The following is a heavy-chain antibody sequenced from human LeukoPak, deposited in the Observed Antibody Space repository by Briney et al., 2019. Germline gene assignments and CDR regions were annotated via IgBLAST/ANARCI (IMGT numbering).Heavy chain of an antibody. Sequence: GESLKISCKGSGYNFGTYRIGWVRQMPGKGLEWMGIIYPGDSDTRYSPSFQGQVTISVDKSISTAHLQWSSLKASDTAMYYCARQTRGSGYYTGAFDIWGQGTMVTVCS. V-gene: IGHV5-51*01. CDR3: ARQTRGSGYYTGAFDI. CDR1: GYNFGTYR. D-gene: IGHD3-22*01. J-gene: IGHJ3*02. CDR2: IYPGDSDT.